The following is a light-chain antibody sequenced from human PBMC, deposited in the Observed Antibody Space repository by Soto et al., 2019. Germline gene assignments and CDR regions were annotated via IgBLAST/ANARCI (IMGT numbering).Light chain of an antibody. V-gene: IGLV2-14*01. CDR2: DVS. Sequence: QSALTQPASVSASPGQSIAISCTGTSSDVGGYTFVSWYPPHPGKAPKLMIYDVSNRPSGISNRFSGSKSGNTASLTISGLQAEDEADYYCSSYTSRNTYVFGTGTKLTVL. CDR3: SSYTSRNTYV. J-gene: IGLJ1*01. CDR1: SSDVGGYTF.